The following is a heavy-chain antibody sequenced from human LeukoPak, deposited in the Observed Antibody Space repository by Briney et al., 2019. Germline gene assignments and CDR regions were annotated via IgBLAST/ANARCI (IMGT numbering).Heavy chain of an antibody. CDR1: GFTFSSYW. J-gene: IGHJ4*02. CDR2: IKQDGSEK. D-gene: IGHD2-15*01. Sequence: PGGSLRLSCAASGFTFSSYWMNWVRQAPGKGLEWVANIKQDGSEKYSVDSLKGRFTISRDNAKNSLYLQMNSLRAEDTAVYYCARDHAGSGRAFDNWGQGTLVTVSS. V-gene: IGHV3-7*01. CDR3: ARDHAGSGRAFDN.